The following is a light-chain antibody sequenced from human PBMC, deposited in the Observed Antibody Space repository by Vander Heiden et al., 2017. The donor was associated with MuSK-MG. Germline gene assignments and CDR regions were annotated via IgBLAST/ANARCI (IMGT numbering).Light chain of an antibody. CDR3: MQGLQTPQT. V-gene: IGKV2-28*01. CDR1: QSLLHRNGYNY. J-gene: IGKJ1*01. Sequence: DLVMTQSPLSLHVTPGEPASISCTSSQSLLHRNGYNYLDWYLQKPGQPPQLLIYLGSNRASGAPDRFSGSGSGTDFTLKISRVEAEDVGVYYCMQGLQTPQTFGQGIKVEIK. CDR2: LGS.